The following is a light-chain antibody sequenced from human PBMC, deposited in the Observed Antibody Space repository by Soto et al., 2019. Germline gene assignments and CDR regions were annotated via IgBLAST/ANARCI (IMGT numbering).Light chain of an antibody. CDR3: QQYALSPWT. CDR1: QSVSSSY. CDR2: GSS. J-gene: IGKJ1*01. V-gene: IGKV3-20*01. Sequence: PGERVTLSCRASQSVSSSYLAWYQQKPGQAPRLLIYGSSVRATGVPDRFSGSGSGTDFTLTIGGVEPEDFAVYYCQQYALSPWTFGQGTKVDI.